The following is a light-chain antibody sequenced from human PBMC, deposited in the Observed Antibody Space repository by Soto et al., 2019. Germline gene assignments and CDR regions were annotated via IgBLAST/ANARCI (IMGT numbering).Light chain of an antibody. CDR3: QQSYSTPQT. CDR1: QSISSY. V-gene: IGKV1-39*01. Sequence: DIQMTQSPSSLSASVGGIVTITCRASQSISSYLNCYQQKPGKAPKLLIYAASSLQSGVPSRFSGSGSGTDFTLTISSLQPEDFATYYCQQSYSTPQTFGQGTKVDIK. J-gene: IGKJ1*01. CDR2: AAS.